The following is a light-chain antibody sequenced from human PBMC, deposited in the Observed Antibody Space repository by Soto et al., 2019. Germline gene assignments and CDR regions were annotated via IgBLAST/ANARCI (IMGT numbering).Light chain of an antibody. CDR1: SSDVGSYNL. J-gene: IGLJ2*01. CDR3: SSYAGTNTFV. V-gene: IGLV2-23*02. CDR2: EVS. Sequence: QSALTQPASVSGSPGQAITISCTGTSSDVGSYNLVSWYQQHPGKAPKLMIYEVSKRPSGVSNRFSGSKSGNTASLTISGLQAEDEADYYCSSYAGTNTFVFGGGTQLPVL.